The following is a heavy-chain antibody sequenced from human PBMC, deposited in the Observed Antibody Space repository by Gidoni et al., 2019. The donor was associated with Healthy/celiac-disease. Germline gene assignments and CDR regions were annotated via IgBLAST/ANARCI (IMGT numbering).Heavy chain of an antibody. CDR2: INAGNGNT. D-gene: IGHD3-10*01. CDR3: AREGWFDYPDY. CDR1: GYTFTSYA. J-gene: IGHJ4*02. V-gene: IGHV1-3*01. Sequence: QVQLVQSGAEVKKPGASVKVSCKASGYTFTSYAMHWVRQAPLQRLEWMGWINAGNGNTKYSQKFQGRVTITRDTSASTAYMELSSLRSEDTAVYYCAREGWFDYPDYWGQGTLVTVSS.